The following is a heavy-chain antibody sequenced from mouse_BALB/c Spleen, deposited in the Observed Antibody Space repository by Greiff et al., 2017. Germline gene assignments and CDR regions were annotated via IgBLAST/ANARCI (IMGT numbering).Heavy chain of an antibody. CDR2: ISSGSSTI. D-gene: IGHD2-3*01. CDR3: ARSGGYYDNYAMDY. V-gene: IGHV5-17*02. J-gene: IGHJ4*01. Sequence: EVKLVESGGGLVQPGGSRKLSCAASGFTFSSFGMHWVRQAPEKGLEWVAYISSGSSTIYYADTVTGRFTISRDNPKNTLFLQMTSLKSEDTAMYYCARSGGYYDNYAMDYWGQGTSVTVSA. CDR1: GFTFSSFG.